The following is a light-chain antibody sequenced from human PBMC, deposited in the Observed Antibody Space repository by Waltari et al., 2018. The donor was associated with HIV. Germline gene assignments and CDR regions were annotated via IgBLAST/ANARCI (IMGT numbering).Light chain of an antibody. CDR1: QGVRNA. V-gene: IGKV1-13*02. J-gene: IGKJ2*01. CDR2: DAS. Sequence: AIQLAQSPSSLSAYVGDRVTITCRASQGVRNAVAWYQQKPGRPPKLLIYDASTVEGGVPSRFSGSLSGTDFNLTISNLQPEDSATYYCQQFRTYPRTFGQGATLEIK. CDR3: QQFRTYPRT.